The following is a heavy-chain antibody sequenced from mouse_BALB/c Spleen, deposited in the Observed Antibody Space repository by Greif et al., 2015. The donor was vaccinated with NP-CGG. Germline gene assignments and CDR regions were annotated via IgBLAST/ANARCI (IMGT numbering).Heavy chain of an antibody. CDR1: GDSITGGY. Sequence: EVMLVESGPSLVEPSQTLSLTCSVTGDSITGGYWNWIRKFPGNKLEYMGYISYSGSTYYNPSLKSRISITRDTSKNQYYLQLNSVTTEDTATYYCARLSGNWYFDVWGAGTTVTVSS. V-gene: IGHV3-8*02. CDR3: ARLSGNWYFDV. CDR2: ISYSGST. J-gene: IGHJ1*01. D-gene: IGHD1-3*01.